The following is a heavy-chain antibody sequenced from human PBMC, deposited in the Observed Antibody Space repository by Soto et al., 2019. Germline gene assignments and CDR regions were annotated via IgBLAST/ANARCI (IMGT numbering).Heavy chain of an antibody. Sequence: ASVKVSCKASGYTFTGYYMHWVRQAPGQGLEWMGWINPNSGGTNYAQKFQGWVTMTRDTSISTAYMELSRLRSDDTGVYYCARDRRGLVELRGYYYYYGMDVWGQGTTVTVSS. CDR2: INPNSGGT. J-gene: IGHJ6*02. CDR3: ARDRRGLVELRGYYYYYGMDV. V-gene: IGHV1-2*04. CDR1: GYTFTGYY. D-gene: IGHD1-7*01.